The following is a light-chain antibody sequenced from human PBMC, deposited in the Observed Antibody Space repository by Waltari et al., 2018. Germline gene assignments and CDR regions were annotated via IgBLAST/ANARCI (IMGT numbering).Light chain of an antibody. CDR2: AVS. Sequence: QSALTQPASVSGSPGQSITISCTGTSSDVGNYKRVSWYQQRPGKAPKLMISAVSKRPSGVSDRFSGSKSGDMASLTISGLQPEDEAEYFCSSYAGSSKGVFGGGTKVTVL. J-gene: IGLJ2*01. V-gene: IGLV2-23*02. CDR3: SSYAGSSKGV. CDR1: SSDVGNYKR.